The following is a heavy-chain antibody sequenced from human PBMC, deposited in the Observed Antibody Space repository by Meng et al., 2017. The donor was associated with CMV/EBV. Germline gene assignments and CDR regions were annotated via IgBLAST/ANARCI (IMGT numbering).Heavy chain of an antibody. J-gene: IGHJ4*02. D-gene: IGHD3-22*01. Sequence: QGQLQQWGHGLLKPSETLSLTCAVDGGSFSGYYWSWIRQPPGKGLEWIGEINHSGSTNYNPSLKSRVTISVDTSKNQFSLKLSSVTAADTAVYYCARAKIMYYYDSSGYYYDYWGQGTLVTVSS. CDR2: INHSGST. CDR1: GGSFSGYY. V-gene: IGHV4-34*01. CDR3: ARAKIMYYYDSSGYYYDY.